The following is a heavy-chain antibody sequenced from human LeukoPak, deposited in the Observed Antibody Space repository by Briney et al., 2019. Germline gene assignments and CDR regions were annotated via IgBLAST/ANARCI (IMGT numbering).Heavy chain of an antibody. Sequence: GGSLRLSCAASGFTFSSYYMHWVRQAPGKGLVWVSRITNDGRSTSYADSVKGRFTISRDNAKNTLSLQMNSLRAEDTAVYFCARDMTTDAFDMWGQGTMVTVSS. D-gene: IGHD4-17*01. CDR2: ITNDGRST. J-gene: IGHJ3*02. CDR1: GFTFSSYY. V-gene: IGHV3-74*01. CDR3: ARDMTTDAFDM.